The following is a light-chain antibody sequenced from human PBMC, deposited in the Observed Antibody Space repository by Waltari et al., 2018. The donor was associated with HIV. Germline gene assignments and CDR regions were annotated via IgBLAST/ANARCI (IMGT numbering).Light chain of an antibody. CDR1: DSDIGSYNY. V-gene: IGLV2-8*01. J-gene: IGLJ2*01. CDR3: SSYAGRDIRVV. CDR2: EVN. Sequence: QSALTQPPSASGSPGQSVTISCTGSDSDIGSYNYVSWYQQHPGKAPKLMIYEVNKRPSGVPDLFSGAKSGSVASLTVSGLQADDEADYYCSSYAGRDIRVVFGGGTKLTVL.